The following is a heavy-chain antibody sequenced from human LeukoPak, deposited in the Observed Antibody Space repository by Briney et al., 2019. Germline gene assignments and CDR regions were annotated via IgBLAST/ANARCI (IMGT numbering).Heavy chain of an antibody. CDR2: ISTSSSYI. V-gene: IGHV3-21*01. CDR3: ARGADGVSSNSRGWFDP. CDR1: GFTFDDYG. Sequence: GGSLRLSCAASGFTFDDYGMSWVRQAPGKGLEWVSSISTSSSYIYYADSVKGRFTISRDNARNSLYLQMNTLRAEDTAVYSCARGADGVSSNSRGWFDPWGQGTLVTVSS. D-gene: IGHD2-15*01. J-gene: IGHJ5*02.